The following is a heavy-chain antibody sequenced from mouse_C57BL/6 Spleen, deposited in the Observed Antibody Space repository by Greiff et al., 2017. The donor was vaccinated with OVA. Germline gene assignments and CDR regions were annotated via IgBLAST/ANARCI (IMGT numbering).Heavy chain of an antibody. D-gene: IGHD2-4*01. V-gene: IGHV1-55*01. CDR2: IYPGSGST. CDR1: GYTFTSYW. Sequence: VQLQQPGAELVKPGASVKMSCKASGYTFTSYWITWVKQRPGQGLEWIGDIYPGSGSTNYNEKFKSKATLTVDTSSSTAYMQLSSLTSEDSAVYYCARGGGYDYDAWFAYWGQGTLVTVSA. J-gene: IGHJ3*01. CDR3: ARGGGYDYDAWFAY.